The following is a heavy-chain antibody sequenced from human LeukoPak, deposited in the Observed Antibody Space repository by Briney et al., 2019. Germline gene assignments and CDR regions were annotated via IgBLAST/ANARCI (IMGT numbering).Heavy chain of an antibody. CDR3: ARALGATTIDWFDP. CDR1: GVSISSSNYY. Sequence: SETLSLTCTVSGVSISSSNYYWGWIRQPPGKGLECIGNIYYRGSTYYNPSLRSRVTISVDTSKNQFSLKLSSVTAADTAVYYCARALGATTIDWFDPWGQGTLVTVSS. CDR2: IYYRGST. J-gene: IGHJ5*02. D-gene: IGHD1-26*01. V-gene: IGHV4-39*01.